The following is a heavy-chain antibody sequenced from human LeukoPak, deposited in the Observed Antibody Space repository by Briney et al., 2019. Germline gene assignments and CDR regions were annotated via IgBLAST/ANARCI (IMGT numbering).Heavy chain of an antibody. CDR3: ARDGARDIVLMVYAAYYFDY. Sequence: PGGSLRLSCAASGFTFSSYWMHWVRQAPGKGLVWVSRINSDGSSTSYADSVKGRFTISRDNAKNTLYLQMNSLRAEDTAVYYCARDGARDIVLMVYAAYYFDYWGQGTLVTVSS. D-gene: IGHD2-8*01. CDR1: GFTFSSYW. V-gene: IGHV3-74*01. CDR2: INSDGSST. J-gene: IGHJ4*02.